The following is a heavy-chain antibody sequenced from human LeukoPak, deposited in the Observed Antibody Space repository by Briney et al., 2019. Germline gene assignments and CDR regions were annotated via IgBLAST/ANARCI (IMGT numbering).Heavy chain of an antibody. CDR3: ATIYDKSGFYVDY. J-gene: IGHJ4*02. V-gene: IGHV4-61*02. D-gene: IGHD3-22*01. Sequence: PSETLSLTCTVSGGSITSGNYYWSWIRQPARKGPEWIGRIYSSGSTDYNPSLKSRVTILVDRSKNQFSLRLSSVTAADTAVYYCATIYDKSGFYVDYWGQGTLVIVSS. CDR2: IYSSGST. CDR1: GGSITSGNYY.